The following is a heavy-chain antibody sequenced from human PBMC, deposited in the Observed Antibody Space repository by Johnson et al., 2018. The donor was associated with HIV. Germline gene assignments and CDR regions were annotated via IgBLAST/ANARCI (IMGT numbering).Heavy chain of an antibody. CDR3: AKDEGDYGGDDAFDI. J-gene: IGHJ3*02. Sequence: VQLVESGGGLIQPGGSLRLSCGASGFTFDDFGMGWVRQAPGKGLEWVSAISGSGGSTYYADSVKGRFTISRDNSKNTLYLQMSSLRGEDTAVYYCAKDEGDYGGDDAFDIWGQGTMVTVSS. CDR2: ISGSGGST. D-gene: IGHD4-17*01. CDR1: GFTFDDFG. V-gene: IGHV3-23*04.